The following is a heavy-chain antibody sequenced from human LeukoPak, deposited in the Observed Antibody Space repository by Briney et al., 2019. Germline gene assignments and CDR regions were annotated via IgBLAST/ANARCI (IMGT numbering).Heavy chain of an antibody. V-gene: IGHV1-69*04. J-gene: IGHJ6*02. CDR3: AKLVPYPMDV. CDR1: GGTFSSYA. D-gene: IGHD6-13*01. Sequence: SVKETLMASGGTFSSYAIGWVRQAPGQGLEWMGRIIPILGIANYAQKFQGRVTITADKSTSTAYMELSSLRSEDTAVYYCAKLVPYPMDVWGQGTTVTVSS. CDR2: IIPILGIA.